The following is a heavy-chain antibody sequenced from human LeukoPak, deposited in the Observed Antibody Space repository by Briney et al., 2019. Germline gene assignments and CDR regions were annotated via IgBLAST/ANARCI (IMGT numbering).Heavy chain of an antibody. D-gene: IGHD4-17*01. Sequence: PSETLSLTCAVYGGSFSGYYWSWIRQPPGKGLEWIGEINHSGSTNYNPSLKSRVTISVDTSKNQFSLKLSSVTAADTAVYYCARYDYGDSQGVYWGQGTLVTVSS. V-gene: IGHV4-34*01. CDR2: INHSGST. CDR3: ARYDYGDSQGVY. CDR1: GGSFSGYY. J-gene: IGHJ4*02.